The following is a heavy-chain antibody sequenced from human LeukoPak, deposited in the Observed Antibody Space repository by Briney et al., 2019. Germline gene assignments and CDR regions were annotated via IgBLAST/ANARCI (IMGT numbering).Heavy chain of an antibody. J-gene: IGHJ4*02. D-gene: IGHD3-22*01. CDR1: GGSISSYY. Sequence: PSEPLSLTCTVSGGSISSYYWSWIRQPPGKGLEWIGYIYYSGSTNYNPSLKSRVTISVDTSKNQFSLKLSSVTAADTAVYYCARTSLSSGYYYFDYWGQGTLVTVSS. CDR2: IYYSGST. V-gene: IGHV4-59*01. CDR3: ARTSLSSGYYYFDY.